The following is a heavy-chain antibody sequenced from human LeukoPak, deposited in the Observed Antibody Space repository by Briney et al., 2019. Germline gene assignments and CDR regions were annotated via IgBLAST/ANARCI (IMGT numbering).Heavy chain of an antibody. Sequence: SVNVSCKASGGMFSTTAINWIRQAPGQGLEWMGGNIPPFGTPDYAQKFQGRVTITADESTSTVYMEMTSLTSEDTAIYYCARDPGSSVGVVVVQHATDAFDIWGQGTMVTVSS. CDR1: GGMFSTTA. V-gene: IGHV1-69*13. J-gene: IGHJ3*02. CDR2: NIPPFGTP. D-gene: IGHD2-15*01. CDR3: ARDPGSSVGVVVVQHATDAFDI.